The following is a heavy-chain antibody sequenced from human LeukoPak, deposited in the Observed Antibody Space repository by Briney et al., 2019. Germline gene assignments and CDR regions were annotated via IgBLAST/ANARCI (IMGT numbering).Heavy chain of an antibody. CDR2: ISNSDGST. CDR1: GFTFSSYA. D-gene: IGHD1-14*01. J-gene: IGHJ4*02. V-gene: IGHV3-23*01. Sequence: GGSLRLSCAASGFTFSSYAMSWVRQAPGKGLEWVSTISNSDGSTYYADSVKGRFTISRDNSENTLYLQMNSLRAEDTAVYYCTKATGYLLWGQGTLVTVSS. CDR3: TKATGYLL.